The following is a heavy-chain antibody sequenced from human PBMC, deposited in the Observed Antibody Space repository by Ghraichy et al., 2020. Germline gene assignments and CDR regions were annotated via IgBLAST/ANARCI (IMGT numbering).Heavy chain of an antibody. CDR3: ARGGWGTAMGMNWFDP. D-gene: IGHD5-18*01. CDR1: GYTFTSYD. CDR2: MNPNSGNT. Sequence: ASVKVSCKASGYTFTSYDINWVRQATGQGLEWMGWMNPNSGNTGYAQKFQGRVTMTRNTSISTAYMELSSLRSEDTAVYYCARGGWGTAMGMNWFDPWGQGTLVTVSS. V-gene: IGHV1-8*01. J-gene: IGHJ5*02.